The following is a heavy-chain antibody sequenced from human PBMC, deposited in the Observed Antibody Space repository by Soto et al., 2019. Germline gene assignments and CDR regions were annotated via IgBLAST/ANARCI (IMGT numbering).Heavy chain of an antibody. Sequence: TLSLTCTVSGGSISSYYWSWIRQPPGKGLEWIGYIYYSGSTNYNPSLKSRVTISVDTSKNQFSLKLSSVTAADTAVYYCARDAREPYYFDYWGQGTLVTVSS. J-gene: IGHJ4*02. D-gene: IGHD1-26*01. V-gene: IGHV4-59*01. CDR3: ARDAREPYYFDY. CDR1: GGSISSYY. CDR2: IYYSGST.